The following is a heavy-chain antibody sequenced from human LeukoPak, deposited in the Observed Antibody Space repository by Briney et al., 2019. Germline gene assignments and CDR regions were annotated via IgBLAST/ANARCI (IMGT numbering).Heavy chain of an antibody. CDR2: IYYSGST. Sequence: PSETLSLTCTVSGGSISSSSYYWGWIRQPPGKGLEWIGSIYYSGSTYYNPSLKSRVTISVDTSKNQFSLKLNSVTAADTAVYYCARLLCSGGTCYVDYWGQGTLVTVSS. J-gene: IGHJ4*02. CDR1: GGSISSSSYY. D-gene: IGHD2-15*01. CDR3: ARLLCSGGTCYVDY. V-gene: IGHV4-39*01.